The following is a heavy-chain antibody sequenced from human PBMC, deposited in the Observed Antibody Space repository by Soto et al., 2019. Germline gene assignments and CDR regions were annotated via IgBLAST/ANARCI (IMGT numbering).Heavy chain of an antibody. Sequence: SETLSLTCTVSGYSISSSGYYWGWIRQPPGKGLEWIGSIYNSGSTYYNPSLKSRVTISVDTSKNQFSLKLSSGTAADTAVYYCASHHDSSRDRYYFDYWGQGTLVTVSS. D-gene: IGHD3-22*01. CDR3: ASHHDSSRDRYYFDY. CDR2: IYNSGST. J-gene: IGHJ4*02. V-gene: IGHV4-39*01. CDR1: GYSISSSGYY.